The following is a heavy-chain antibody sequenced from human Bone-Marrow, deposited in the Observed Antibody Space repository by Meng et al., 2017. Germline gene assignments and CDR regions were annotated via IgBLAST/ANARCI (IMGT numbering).Heavy chain of an antibody. CDR1: GCTFSSLA. CDR3: ARNNWNDVVTPFDY. Sequence: VQLGSPGPAVKKPGCSVKASSKASGCTFSSLAISWARKAPGQGLEWMGGIIPIFGTANYAQKFQGRVTITADESTSTAYMGLSSLRSEDTAVYYCARNNWNDVVTPFDYWGQGTLVTVSS. J-gene: IGHJ4*02. D-gene: IGHD1-1*01. CDR2: IIPIFGTA. V-gene: IGHV1-69*01.